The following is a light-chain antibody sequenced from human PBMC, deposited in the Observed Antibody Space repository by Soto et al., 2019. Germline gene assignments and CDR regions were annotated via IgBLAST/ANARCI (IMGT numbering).Light chain of an antibody. CDR3: QRLNGPPLT. J-gene: IGKJ4*02. V-gene: IGKV1-9*01. CDR2: AAS. Sequence: DIPLTQSPSFLSASVGDRVTITCRASQCISISLGWYQQRPGKAPDLLIYAASSLESGVPSRFSGSGSGTEFTLTINGLQPEDFATYYCQRLNGPPLTFGGGTKVEIK. CDR1: QCISIS.